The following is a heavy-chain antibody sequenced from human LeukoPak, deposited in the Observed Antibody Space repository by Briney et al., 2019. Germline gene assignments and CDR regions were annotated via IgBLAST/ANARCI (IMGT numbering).Heavy chain of an antibody. CDR2: ISGSGGST. V-gene: IGHV3-23*01. CDR3: AKTYCSSTSCRGDVFDI. CDR1: GFTFSNYA. J-gene: IGHJ3*02. Sequence: GGSLRLSCAASGFTFSNYAMTWVRQAPGKGLEWVSAISGSGGSTNYADSVKGRLTIPRDNSKNTLYLQMNSLRAEDTAVYYCAKTYCSSTSCRGDVFDIWGQGTMVTVSS. D-gene: IGHD2-2*01.